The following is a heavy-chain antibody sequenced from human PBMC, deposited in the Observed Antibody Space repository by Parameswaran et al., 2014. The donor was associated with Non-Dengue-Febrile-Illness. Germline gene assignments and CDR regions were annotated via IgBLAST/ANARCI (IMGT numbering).Heavy chain of an antibody. CDR2: SITVGAP. CDR3: ARDVQEMDIVVVPAATPTYYYYYYMDV. Sequence: AISSARWIRQPPGRDWSGLGISITVGAPTTTPSLKSRVTISVDTSKNQFSLKLSSVTAADTAVYYCARDVQEMDIVVVPAATPTYYYYYYMDVRGKGTTVTVSS. CDR1: AISSA. J-gene: IGHJ6*03. D-gene: IGHD2-2*03. V-gene: IGHV4-59*01.